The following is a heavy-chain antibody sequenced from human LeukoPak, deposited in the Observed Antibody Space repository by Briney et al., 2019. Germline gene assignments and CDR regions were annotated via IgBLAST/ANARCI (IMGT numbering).Heavy chain of an antibody. CDR1: GGSISSYY. Sequence: SETLSLTCTVSGGSISSYYWSWIRQPPGKGLEWIGYIYYSGSTNYNPSLKSRVTISVDTSKNQFSLKLSSVTAADTALYYCARAGRWEGRPHAFDIWGQGTMVTVSS. CDR3: ARAGRWEGRPHAFDI. J-gene: IGHJ3*02. CDR2: IYYSGST. D-gene: IGHD1-26*01. V-gene: IGHV4-59*01.